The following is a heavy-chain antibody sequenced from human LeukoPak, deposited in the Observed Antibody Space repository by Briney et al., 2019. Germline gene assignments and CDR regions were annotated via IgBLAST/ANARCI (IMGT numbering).Heavy chain of an antibody. J-gene: IGHJ4*02. D-gene: IGHD1-26*01. CDR1: GFTFSSYG. CDR2: ISAGGDLT. Sequence: GGSLRLSCAASGFTFSSYGMSWVRQAPGEGLEWVAAISAGGDLTNYADSVKGRFTISRDSSKNMLYVQMNSLRAEDTAIYYCAKGLISSATYFSYFDYWGQGTLVTVSS. V-gene: IGHV3-23*01. CDR3: AKGLISSATYFSYFDY.